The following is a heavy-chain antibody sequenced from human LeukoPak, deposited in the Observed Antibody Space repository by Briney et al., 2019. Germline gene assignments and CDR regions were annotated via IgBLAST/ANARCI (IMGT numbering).Heavy chain of an antibody. CDR1: GGTFSSYA. V-gene: IGHV1-69*13. D-gene: IGHD3-9*01. CDR2: IIPIFGTA. CDR3: SLLTPPPQRARDY. Sequence: SVKVSCKASGGTFSSYAISWVRQAPGQGLEWMGGIIPIFGTANYAQKFQGRVTITADESTSTAYMELSSLRSEDTAVYYCSLLTPPPQRARDYWGQGTLVTVSS. J-gene: IGHJ4*02.